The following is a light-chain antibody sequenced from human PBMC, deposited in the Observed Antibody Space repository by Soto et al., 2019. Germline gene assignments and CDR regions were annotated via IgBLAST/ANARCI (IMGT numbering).Light chain of an antibody. Sequence: EIVLTQSPGTLSLSPGERATLSCRASQSVSSSSLALYQQKPGQAPRLLIYGASSRATGIPDRFSGSGSGTDFTLTIDRLEPEDFAVYYCQQYGSSPPTFGQGTKV. CDR2: GAS. J-gene: IGKJ1*01. CDR3: QQYGSSPPT. CDR1: QSVSSSS. V-gene: IGKV3-20*01.